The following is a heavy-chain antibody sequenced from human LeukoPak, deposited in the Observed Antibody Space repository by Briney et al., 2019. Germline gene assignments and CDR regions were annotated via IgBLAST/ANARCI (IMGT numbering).Heavy chain of an antibody. Sequence: GRSLRLSCAASGFTFSSYGMHWVRQALDKGLEWVAVIWYDGSNKYYADSVKGRFTISRDNSKNTLYLQMSTLRAEDTAVYYCAREGSTYYYDSSGYPKGDYFDYWGQGTLVTVCS. D-gene: IGHD3-22*01. CDR3: AREGSTYYYDSSGYPKGDYFDY. J-gene: IGHJ4*02. V-gene: IGHV3-33*01. CDR1: GFTFSSYG. CDR2: IWYDGSNK.